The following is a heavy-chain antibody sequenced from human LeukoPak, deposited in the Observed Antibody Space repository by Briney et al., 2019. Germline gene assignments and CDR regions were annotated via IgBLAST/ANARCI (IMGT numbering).Heavy chain of an antibody. V-gene: IGHV3-48*03. CDR2: ISSSGSTI. J-gene: IGHJ5*02. D-gene: IGHD2-15*01. CDR1: GFTLSSYE. Sequence: PGGSLRLSCAASGFTLSSYEMNWVRQAPGKGLEWVSYISSSGSTIYYADSVKGRFTISRDNAKNSLYLQMNSLRAEDTAVYYCARERMMGYNRFDPWGQGTLVTVSS. CDR3: ARERMMGYNRFDP.